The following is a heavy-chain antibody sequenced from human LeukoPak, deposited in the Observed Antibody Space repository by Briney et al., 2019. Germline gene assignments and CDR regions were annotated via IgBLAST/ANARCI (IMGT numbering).Heavy chain of an antibody. CDR2: INSDGSST. V-gene: IGHV3-74*01. Sequence: GGSLRLSCAASGFTFSSYWMHWVRQAPGKGLVWVSRINSDGSSTSYADSVKGRFTISRDNAKNSLYLQMNSLRAEDTAVYYCARDKYYYYYGMDVWGQGTTVTVSS. CDR3: ARDKYYYYYGMDV. CDR1: GFTFSSYW. J-gene: IGHJ6*02.